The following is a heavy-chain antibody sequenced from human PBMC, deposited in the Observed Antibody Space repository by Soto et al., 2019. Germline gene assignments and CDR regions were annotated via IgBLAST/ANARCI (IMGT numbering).Heavy chain of an antibody. Sequence: ASVKVSCKASGYTFTSYAMHWVRQAPGQRLERMGWINAGNGNTKYSQKFQGRVTITRDTSASTAYMELSSLRSEDTAVYYCARYTTTVTTRIFDYWGQGTLVTVSS. J-gene: IGHJ4*02. CDR2: INAGNGNT. CDR3: ARYTTTVTTRIFDY. V-gene: IGHV1-3*01. CDR1: GYTFTSYA. D-gene: IGHD4-17*01.